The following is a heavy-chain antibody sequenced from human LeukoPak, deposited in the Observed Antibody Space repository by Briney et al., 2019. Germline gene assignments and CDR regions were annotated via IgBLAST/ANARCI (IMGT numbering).Heavy chain of an antibody. D-gene: IGHD5-24*01. J-gene: IGHJ4*02. CDR1: GYTFTNYG. V-gene: IGHV1-18*01. CDR3: ASPSPTIPFDY. CDR2: ISAYNGNT. Sequence: VASVKVSFKASGYTFTNYGISWVRQAPGQGLEWMGWISAYNGNTNYAQKFQGRVTMTTDTSTSTAYMELRSLRSEDTAVYYCASPSPTIPFDYWGQGTLVTVSS.